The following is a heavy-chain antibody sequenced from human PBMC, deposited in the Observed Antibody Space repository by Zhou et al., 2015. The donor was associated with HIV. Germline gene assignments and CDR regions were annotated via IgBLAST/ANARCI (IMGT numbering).Heavy chain of an antibody. CDR1: GGTFSSYT. V-gene: IGHV1-69*02. CDR2: IIPILGIA. D-gene: IGHD6-19*01. J-gene: IGHJ6*02. CDR3: ARAGLGAVADSNDGMDV. Sequence: QVQLVQSGAEVKKPGSSVKVSCKASGGTFSSYTISWVRQAPGQGLEWMGRIIPILGIANYAQKFQGRVTITADKSTSTAYMELSSLRSEDTAVYYCARAGLGAVADSNDGMDVWGQGTTVTVSS.